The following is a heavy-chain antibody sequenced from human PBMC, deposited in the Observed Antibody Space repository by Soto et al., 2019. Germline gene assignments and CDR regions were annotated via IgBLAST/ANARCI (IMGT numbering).Heavy chain of an antibody. J-gene: IGHJ3*02. Sequence: PGESLKISCKGSGYSFTSYWIGWVRQMPGKSLEWMGIIYPGDSDTRYSPSFQGQVTISADKSISTAYLQWSSLKASDTAMYYCARLKGLRLGELSLYLHDAFDIWGQGTMVTVSS. CDR1: GYSFTSYW. CDR3: ARLKGLRLGELSLYLHDAFDI. D-gene: IGHD3-16*02. V-gene: IGHV5-51*01. CDR2: IYPGDSDT.